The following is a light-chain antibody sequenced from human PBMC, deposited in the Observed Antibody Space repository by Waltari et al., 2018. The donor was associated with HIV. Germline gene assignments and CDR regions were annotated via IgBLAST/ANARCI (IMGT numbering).Light chain of an antibody. CDR3: QQYNNWPPLS. V-gene: IGKV3-15*01. CDR2: GAC. Sequence: EIVMTQSPATLSVSPGEKATLSCRASQNVNNNLAWYQQKPGQAPRLLIYGACTRATGIPDRFSGSVSGTEFTLTISSLQSEDFVLYYCQQYNNWPPLSFGGGTKVEFK. CDR1: QNVNNN. J-gene: IGKJ4*01.